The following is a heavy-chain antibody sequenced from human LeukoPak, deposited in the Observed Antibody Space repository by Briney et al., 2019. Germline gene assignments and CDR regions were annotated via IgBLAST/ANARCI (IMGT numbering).Heavy chain of an antibody. CDR2: ISSSGGTI. CDR1: GFNFRAYW. Sequence: GGSLRLSCTTSGFNFRAYWMAWVRQAPGKGLEWVSYISSSGGTIYYADSVKGRFPISRDNAQNSLYLQMNSLRAEDTAVYYCARPLRHNYFDPWGQGTLVTVSS. CDR3: ARPLRHNYFDP. V-gene: IGHV3-11*01. J-gene: IGHJ5*02. D-gene: IGHD4-17*01.